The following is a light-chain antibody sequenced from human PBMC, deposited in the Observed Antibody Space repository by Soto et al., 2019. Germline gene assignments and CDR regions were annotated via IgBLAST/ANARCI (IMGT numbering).Light chain of an antibody. V-gene: IGKV1-5*03. CDR3: QQYDSYST. CDR1: QSISSW. CDR2: KAS. Sequence: DIQMTPFPSTQSASVGDRVIITCRASQSISSWLAWYQQKPGKAPNLLIYKASSLASGVPSRFSGSGFGTEFALTISSLQPDDIATYYCQQYDSYSTFGGGTKVDIK. J-gene: IGKJ4*01.